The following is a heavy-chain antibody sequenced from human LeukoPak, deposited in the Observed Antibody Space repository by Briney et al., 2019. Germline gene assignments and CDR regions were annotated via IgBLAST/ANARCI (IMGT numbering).Heavy chain of an antibody. Sequence: GGSLRLSCAASGFTFSNYWMHWVRQAPGKGLVWVSRINSDGINTSYADSVKGRFTISRDNAKNTLNLQMNSLRAEDTAVYYCAKESVWFGESNPFDYWGQGTLVTVSS. CDR3: AKESVWFGESNPFDY. CDR1: GFTFSNYW. D-gene: IGHD3-10*01. J-gene: IGHJ4*02. CDR2: INSDGINT. V-gene: IGHV3-74*01.